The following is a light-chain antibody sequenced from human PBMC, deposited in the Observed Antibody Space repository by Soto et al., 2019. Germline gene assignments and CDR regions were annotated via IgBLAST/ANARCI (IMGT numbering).Light chain of an antibody. CDR2: DAS. Sequence: EIVLTQSPATLSLSTGERDPLSSRASQSASSYLAWYQQKPGQAPRLLIYDASNRATGIPARFSGSGSGTDLTLTISSLEPEDFAVYYCQQRSNWPPYTFGPGTKVDIK. J-gene: IGKJ3*01. CDR1: QSASSY. V-gene: IGKV3-11*01. CDR3: QQRSNWPPYT.